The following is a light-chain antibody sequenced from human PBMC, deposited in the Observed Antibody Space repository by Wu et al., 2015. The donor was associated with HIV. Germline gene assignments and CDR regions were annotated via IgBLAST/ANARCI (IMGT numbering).Light chain of an antibody. J-gene: IGKJ1*01. CDR1: QTISNL. CDR2: AAS. CDR3: QQSFSNFWT. Sequence: DIHLTQSPSSLSASIGDSVTITCRASQTISNLLSWYQQKPGKAPRLLINAASNLHSGVPSRFSGRGSGAEFTLTIASLQPEDFATYYCQQSFSNFWTFGQGTKVEVK. V-gene: IGKV1-39*01.